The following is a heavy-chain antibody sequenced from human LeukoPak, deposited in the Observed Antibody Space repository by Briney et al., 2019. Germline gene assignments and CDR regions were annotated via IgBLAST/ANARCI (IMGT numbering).Heavy chain of an antibody. CDR2: IKPSGGST. CDR3: ARARLGFDP. D-gene: IGHD3-9*01. V-gene: IGHV1-46*01. Sequence: GGSLRLSCAASGFTFTSYYMHWVRQAPGQGLEWMGIIKPSGGSTSYAQKFQGRVTMTRDMSTSTVYMELSSLRSEDTAVYYCARARLGFDPWGQGTLVTVSS. J-gene: IGHJ5*02. CDR1: GFTFTSYY.